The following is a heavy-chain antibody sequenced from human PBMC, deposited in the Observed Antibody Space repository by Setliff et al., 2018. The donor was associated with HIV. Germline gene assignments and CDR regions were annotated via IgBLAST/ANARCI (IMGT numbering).Heavy chain of an antibody. CDR1: GASISSPIYY. J-gene: IGHJ4*02. D-gene: IGHD6-13*01. V-gene: IGHV4-39*01. CDR3: AAAEGQGPWYFFDN. Sequence: PSETLFLTCSVSGASISSPIYYWGWIRQAPGKGLEWIGNIYYNGNTNYKPSLERRLTISVDTSKNQFSLSLSSVTATDTALYFCAAAEGQGPWYFFDNWGQGTQVTVSS. CDR2: IYYNGNT.